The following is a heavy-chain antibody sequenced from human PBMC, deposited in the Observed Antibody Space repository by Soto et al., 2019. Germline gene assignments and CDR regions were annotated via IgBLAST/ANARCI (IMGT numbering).Heavy chain of an antibody. J-gene: IGHJ6*01. V-gene: IGHV1-18*01. Sequence: ASLKVTYKASGYTFTSYGISWVQKAPGQGLEWMGWISAYNGKTNYAQNVQGRVTMTTDTSTRTAYIDLRSLRSDDTAVYHCARGGCFYYYYGMDDWRERNTVT. CDR2: ISAYNGKT. D-gene: IGHD2-8*01. CDR3: ARGGCFYYYYGMDD. CDR1: GYTFTSYG.